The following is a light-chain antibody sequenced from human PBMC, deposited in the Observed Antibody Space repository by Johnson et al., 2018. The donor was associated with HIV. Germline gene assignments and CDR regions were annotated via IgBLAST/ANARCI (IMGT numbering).Light chain of an antibody. V-gene: IGLV1-51*01. J-gene: IGLJ1*01. CDR1: SSNIGNNY. Sequence: QSMLTQPPSVSAAPGQKVTISCSGSSSNIGNNYVSWYQQLPGTAPKLLIYDNTKRPSGIPDRFSGSKSGTSATLGITGLQTGDEGDYYCGTWDGSLSAGAVFGTGTKVTVL. CDR3: GTWDGSLSAGAV. CDR2: DNT.